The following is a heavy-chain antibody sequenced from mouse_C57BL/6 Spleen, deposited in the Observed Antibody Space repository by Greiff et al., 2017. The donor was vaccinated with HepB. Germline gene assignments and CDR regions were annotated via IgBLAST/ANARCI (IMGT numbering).Heavy chain of an antibody. CDR3: ARSNSNGGVFAY. Sequence: ESGAELVRPGTSVKMSCKASGYTFTNYWIGWAKQRPGHGLEWIGDIYPGGGYTNYNEKFKGKATLTADKSSSTAYMQFSSLTSEDSAIYYCARSNSNGGVFAYWGQGTLVTVSA. V-gene: IGHV1-63*01. J-gene: IGHJ3*01. CDR2: IYPGGGYT. CDR1: GYTFTNYW. D-gene: IGHD2-5*01.